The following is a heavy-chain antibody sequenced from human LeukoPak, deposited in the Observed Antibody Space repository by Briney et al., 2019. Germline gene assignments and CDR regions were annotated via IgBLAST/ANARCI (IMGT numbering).Heavy chain of an antibody. CDR1: GGSISTYY. CDR3: ARDGYSGSDAL. CDR2: IYHSGST. D-gene: IGHD5-12*01. J-gene: IGHJ4*02. V-gene: IGHV4-59*01. Sequence: SETLSLTCTVSGGSISTYYWSWIRQPPGKGLEWIGYIYHSGSTNYNPSLKSRVTISVDTFQNQFYLKLSSVTAADTAVYYCARDGYSGSDALWGQGTLVTVSS.